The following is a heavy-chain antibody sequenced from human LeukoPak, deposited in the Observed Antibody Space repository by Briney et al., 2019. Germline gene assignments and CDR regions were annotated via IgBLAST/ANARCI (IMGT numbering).Heavy chain of an antibody. CDR2: INPNSGGT. Sequence: ASVKVSCKASGYTFTGYYMHWVRQAPGQGLEWMGWINPNSGGTNYAQKFQGRVTMTRDTSISTAYMELSRLRSDDTAVYYCASFLAGFLWFGEPNHWGQGTLVTVSS. CDR1: GYTFTGYY. J-gene: IGHJ5*02. D-gene: IGHD3-10*01. V-gene: IGHV1-2*02. CDR3: ASFLAGFLWFGEPNH.